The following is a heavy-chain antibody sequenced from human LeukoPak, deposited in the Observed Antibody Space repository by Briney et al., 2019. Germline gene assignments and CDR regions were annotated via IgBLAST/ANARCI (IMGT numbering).Heavy chain of an antibody. CDR2: INPNSGGT. CDR1: GYTFTGYY. D-gene: IGHD6-13*01. Sequence: GASVKVSCKASGYTFTGYYMHWVRQAPGQGLEWMGWINPNSGGTNYAQKFQGRVTMTRDTSISTAYMVLSRLRSDDTAVYYCARDPSSSWFWDYYYYMDVWGKGTTVTISS. V-gene: IGHV1-2*02. CDR3: ARDPSSSWFWDYYYYMDV. J-gene: IGHJ6*03.